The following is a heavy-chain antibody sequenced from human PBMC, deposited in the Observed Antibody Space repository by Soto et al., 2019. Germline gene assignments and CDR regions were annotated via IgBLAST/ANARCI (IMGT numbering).Heavy chain of an antibody. D-gene: IGHD2-2*01. J-gene: IGHJ5*02. V-gene: IGHV1-69*01. CDR1: GGTFSSYA. CDR3: ARRYCSSTSCYEPHGNWFDP. CDR2: IIPIFGTA. Sequence: QVQLVQSGAEVKKPGSSVKVSCKASGGTFSSYAISWVRQAPGQGLEWMGGIIPIFGTANYAQKLQGRVTITADESTSTAYMELSSLRSEDTAVYYCARRYCSSTSCYEPHGNWFDPWGQGTLVTVSS.